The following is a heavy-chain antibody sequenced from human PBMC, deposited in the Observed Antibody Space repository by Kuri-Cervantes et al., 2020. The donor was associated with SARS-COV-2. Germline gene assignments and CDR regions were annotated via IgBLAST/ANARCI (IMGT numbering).Heavy chain of an antibody. CDR1: GFTFSSYA. CDR3: ARAPPPASPGGGMDV. Sequence: GESLKIFCAASGFTFSSYAMSWVRQAPGKGLEWVSDISSSGSTIYYADSVKGRFTISRDNAKNSLYLQMNSLRAEDTAVYYCARAPPPASPGGGMDVWGQGTTVTVSS. D-gene: IGHD1-26*01. V-gene: IGHV3-48*04. J-gene: IGHJ6*02. CDR2: ISSSGSTI.